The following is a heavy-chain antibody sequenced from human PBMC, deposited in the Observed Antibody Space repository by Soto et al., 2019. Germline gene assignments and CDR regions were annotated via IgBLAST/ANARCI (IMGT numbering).Heavy chain of an antibody. CDR3: ARGPGSYNWFDS. CDR1: GGSISSYY. V-gene: IGHV4-4*07. CDR2: IYTSGIT. Sequence: SLTCTVSGGSISSYYWSWIRQPAGKGLEWIGRIYTSGITKYNPSLESRVTMSVDTSKNQVSLSLSSVTAADTAVHYRARGPGSYNWFDSWGQGTMVTVSS. D-gene: IGHD2-15*01. J-gene: IGHJ5*01.